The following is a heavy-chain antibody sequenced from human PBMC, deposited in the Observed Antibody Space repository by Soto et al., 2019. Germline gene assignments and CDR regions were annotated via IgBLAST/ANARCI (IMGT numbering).Heavy chain of an antibody. J-gene: IGHJ4*02. V-gene: IGHV4-59*08. CDR3: ARLIAAAGNFDY. Sequence: SETLSLTCTVSGGSISSYYWSWIRQPPGKGLEWIGYIYYSGSTNYNPSLKSRVTISVDTSKNQFSLKLSSVTAADTAVYYCARLIAAAGNFDYWGQGTLVTVSS. CDR2: IYYSGST. CDR1: GGSISSYY. D-gene: IGHD6-13*01.